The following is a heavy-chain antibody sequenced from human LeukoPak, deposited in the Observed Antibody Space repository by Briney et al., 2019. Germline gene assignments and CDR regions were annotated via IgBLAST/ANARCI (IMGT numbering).Heavy chain of an antibody. CDR1: GFTFSSYA. V-gene: IGHV3-30-3*01. CDR3: ASVRVD. J-gene: IGHJ4*02. Sequence: GGSLRLSCAASGFTFSSYAMHWVRQAPGKGLEWVAVISYDGNNKYYADSVKGRFTISRDNSKNTLYLQMNSLRAEDTAVYYCASVRVDWGQGTLVTVSS. D-gene: IGHD3-16*02. CDR2: ISYDGNNK.